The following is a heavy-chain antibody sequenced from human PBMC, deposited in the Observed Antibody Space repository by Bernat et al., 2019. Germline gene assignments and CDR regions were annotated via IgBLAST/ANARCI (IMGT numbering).Heavy chain of an antibody. CDR1: GFTFSSYA. J-gene: IGHJ4*02. V-gene: IGHV3-23*01. D-gene: IGHD5-18*01. CDR2: IIGSGGRT. Sequence: EVQLLESGGGLAQPGGSLRLSCAASGFTFSSYAMSWVRQAPGKGLEWVPGIIGSGGRTYCADSVKGRFTISRDNSKNTLYLQMNSLRADDTAVYYCAKDLSRRLLLDYWGQGTLVTVSS. CDR3: AKDLSRRLLLDY.